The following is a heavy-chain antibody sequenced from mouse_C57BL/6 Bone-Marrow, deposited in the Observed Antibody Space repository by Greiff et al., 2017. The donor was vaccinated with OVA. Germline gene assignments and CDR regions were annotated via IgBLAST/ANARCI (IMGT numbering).Heavy chain of an antibody. Sequence: QVQLQQPGAELVNPGASVKLSCKASGYTFTSYWMQWVKQRPGQGLEWIGEIDPSDSYTNYNQKFKGKATLTVDTSSSTAYMQLSSLTSEDSAVYYCAREGLRLYFDVWGTGTTVTVSS. V-gene: IGHV1-50*01. CDR2: IDPSDSYT. J-gene: IGHJ1*03. CDR3: AREGLRLYFDV. CDR1: GYTFTSYW. D-gene: IGHD2-4*01.